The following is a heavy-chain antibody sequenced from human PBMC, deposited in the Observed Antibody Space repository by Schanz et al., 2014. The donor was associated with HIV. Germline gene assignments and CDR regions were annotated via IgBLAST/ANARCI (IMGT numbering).Heavy chain of an antibody. CDR1: GFTFSTTA. CDR2: IKQDGSEK. D-gene: IGHD2-15*01. V-gene: IGHV3-7*03. CDR3: ANLVVAATDDAFEI. J-gene: IGHJ3*02. Sequence: LLESGGGLVQPGGSLRLSCAASGFTFSTTAMSWVRQAPGKGLEWVANIKQDGSEKYYVDSVKGRFTISRDNAKNSLYLQMNSLRAEDTAVYYCANLVVAATDDAFEIWGQGTMVTVSS.